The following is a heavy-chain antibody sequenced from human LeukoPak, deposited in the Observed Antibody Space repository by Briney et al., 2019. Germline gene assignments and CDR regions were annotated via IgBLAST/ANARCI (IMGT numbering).Heavy chain of an antibody. D-gene: IGHD2-2*01. CDR1: GFTFNNYW. CDR3: TRVKDVNDAITFQH. J-gene: IGHJ1*01. CDR2: IKQDGSAQ. V-gene: IGHV3-7*01. Sequence: GGSLRLSCAASGFTFNNYWMNWVRQAPGKGLEWVANIKQDGSAQAYVDSVKGRFTISRDNAENSLYLQMNSLRAEDTAVYYCTRVKDVNDAITFQHWGQGTLVIVSS.